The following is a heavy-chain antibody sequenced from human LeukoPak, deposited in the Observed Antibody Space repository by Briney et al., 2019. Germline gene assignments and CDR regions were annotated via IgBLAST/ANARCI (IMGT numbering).Heavy chain of an antibody. CDR3: ATKKYSGSFYAF. V-gene: IGHV1-2*02. J-gene: IGHJ4*02. CDR2: IKPNSGDT. CDR1: GYSSTDYY. D-gene: IGHD1-26*01. Sequence: PSASVKVSCKAPGYSSTDYYIYWVRQAPGQGLEWMGWIKPNSGDTNYVQKFEGRVTMTRDTSISTAYMELSSLRSDDTAVYYCATKKYSGSFYAFWGQGTLVTVSS.